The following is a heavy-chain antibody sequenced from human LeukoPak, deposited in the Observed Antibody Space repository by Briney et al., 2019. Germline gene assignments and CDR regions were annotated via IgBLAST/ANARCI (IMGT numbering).Heavy chain of an antibody. CDR2: IYHSGST. CDR1: GYSISSGYY. V-gene: IGHV4-38-2*01. Sequence: AETLSLTCAVSGYSISSGYYWGWIRQPPGKGLEWIGSIYHSGSTYYNPSLKSRVTISVDTSKNQSSLKLSSVTAADTAVYYCARQGAQLLSLNWFDPWGQGTLVTVSS. D-gene: IGHD2-2*01. J-gene: IGHJ5*02. CDR3: ARQGAQLLSLNWFDP.